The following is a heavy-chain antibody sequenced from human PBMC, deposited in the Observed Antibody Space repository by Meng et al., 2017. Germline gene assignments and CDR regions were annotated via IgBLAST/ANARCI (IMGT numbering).Heavy chain of an antibody. CDR1: GFSVTTSY. CDR2: IYSGGST. CDR3: ARASSSGWYHNY. D-gene: IGHD6-19*01. V-gene: IGHV3-53*02. Sequence: AQRAGTGGGFKPPGGFLRISCSDAGFSVTTSYMSWVRQAPGKGLGWVSVIYSGGSTYNPDSVKRRFTISRDNYKHTPYIQMNSLRAEDTAVYFCARASSSGWYHNYWGQGTLVTVSS. J-gene: IGHJ4*02.